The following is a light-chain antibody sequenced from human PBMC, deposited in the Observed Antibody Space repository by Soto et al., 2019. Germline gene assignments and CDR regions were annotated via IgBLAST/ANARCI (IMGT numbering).Light chain of an antibody. Sequence: ENVLTQSPATLSLSPGERATLSCRASQSVSNYLAWYQQKPGQAPRLLIYGASSRATGIPDRFSGSGSGTDFTLTISRLEPEDFAVYYCQQYGSSVWTFGQGTKVDIK. V-gene: IGKV3-20*01. CDR2: GAS. CDR1: QSVSNY. J-gene: IGKJ1*01. CDR3: QQYGSSVWT.